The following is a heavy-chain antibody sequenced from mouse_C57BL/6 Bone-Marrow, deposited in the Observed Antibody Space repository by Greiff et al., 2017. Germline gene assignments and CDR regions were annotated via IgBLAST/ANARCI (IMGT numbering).Heavy chain of an antibody. J-gene: IGHJ4*01. V-gene: IGHV5-4*01. CDR3: ARDRGPMDY. Sequence: VQVVASGGGLVKPGGSLKLSCAASGFTFRSYAMSWVRQTPEKRLEWVATISDGGSYTYYPDNVKGRFTISRDNAKNNLYLQMSHLKSEDTAMYYCARDRGPMDYWGQGTSVTVSS. D-gene: IGHD3-3*01. CDR2: ISDGGSYT. CDR1: GFTFRSYA.